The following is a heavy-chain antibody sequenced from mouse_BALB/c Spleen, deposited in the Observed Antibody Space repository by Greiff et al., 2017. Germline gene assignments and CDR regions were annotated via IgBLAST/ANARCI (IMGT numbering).Heavy chain of an antibody. CDR2: INPYNDGT. Sequence: VQLQQSGPELVKPGASVKMSCKASGYTFTSYVMHWVKQKPGQGLEWIGYINPYNDGTKYNEKFKGKATLTSDKSSSTACMELSSLTSEDSAVYYCARSSSITTVVADYWGQGTTLTVSS. CDR1: GYTFTSYV. D-gene: IGHD1-1*01. CDR3: ARSSSITTVVADY. V-gene: IGHV1-14*01. J-gene: IGHJ2*01.